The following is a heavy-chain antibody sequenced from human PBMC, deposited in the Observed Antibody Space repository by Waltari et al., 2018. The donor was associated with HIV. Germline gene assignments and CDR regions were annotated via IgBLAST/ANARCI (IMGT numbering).Heavy chain of an antibody. CDR1: GFTFSSYE. CDR3: ARCFMIRGTGAFDI. V-gene: IGHV3-48*03. Sequence: EVQVVESGGGLVQPGGSLRLSCAASGFTFSSYEMNWVRQAPGEGLEWVSSISSSGSTIDFADAVKGRFTMSIDNAKNSLELRMNSLRAEDTGVYYCARCFMIRGTGAFDIWGQGTMVTVSS. CDR2: ISSSGSTI. D-gene: IGHD3-10*01. J-gene: IGHJ3*02.